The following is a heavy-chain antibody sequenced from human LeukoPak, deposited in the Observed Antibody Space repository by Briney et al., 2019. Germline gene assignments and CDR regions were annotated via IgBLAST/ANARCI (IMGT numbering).Heavy chain of an antibody. J-gene: IGHJ5*02. CDR2: FDPEDGET. CDR1: GYTLTELS. D-gene: IGHD3-9*01. V-gene: IGHV1-24*01. CDR3: ATHPQAHYDILTGSHWA. Sequence: ASVKVSCKVSGYTLTELSMYWVRQAPGKGLEWMGGFDPEDGETIYAQKFQGRVTMTEDTSTDTAYMELSSLRSEDTAVYYCATHPQAHYDILTGSHWAWGQGTLVTVSS.